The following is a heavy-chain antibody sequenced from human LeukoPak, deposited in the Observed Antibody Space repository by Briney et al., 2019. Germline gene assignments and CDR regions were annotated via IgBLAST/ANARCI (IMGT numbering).Heavy chain of an antibody. CDR1: GGSISSYY. D-gene: IGHD5-24*01. Sequence: SETLSLTCTVSGGSISSYYWSWIRQPSGKGLEWIGYVYYGGSATYNPSLKSRVTISVDTSKNQFSLKLSSVTAADTAVYYCARDFGGSDGYTGYWYFDLWGRGTLVTVSS. CDR2: VYYGGSA. CDR3: ARDFGGSDGYTGYWYFDL. V-gene: IGHV4-59*01. J-gene: IGHJ2*01.